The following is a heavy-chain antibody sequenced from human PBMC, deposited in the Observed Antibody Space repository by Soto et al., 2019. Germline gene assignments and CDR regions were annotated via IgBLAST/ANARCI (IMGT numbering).Heavy chain of an antibody. CDR2: IYYSGST. Sequence: SETLSLTCTVFGGSISSVGYYWSWIRQHPGKGLEWIGYIYYSGSTYYNPSLKSRVTISVDTSKNQFSLKLSSVTAADTAVYYSAWGEDFDYWGQGTLVTGSS. D-gene: IGHD3-16*01. V-gene: IGHV4-31*03. J-gene: IGHJ4*02. CDR1: GGSISSVGYY. CDR3: AWGEDFDY.